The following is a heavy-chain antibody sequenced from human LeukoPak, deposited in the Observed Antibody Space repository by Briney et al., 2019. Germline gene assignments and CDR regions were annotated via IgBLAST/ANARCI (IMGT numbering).Heavy chain of an antibody. J-gene: IGHJ6*03. CDR3: ARDASNIDFAPYFYYMDV. D-gene: IGHD3-3*01. CDR2: IGRSSQYI. V-gene: IGHV3-21*01. Sequence: GGSLRLSCTASGFTLSLYSMHWVRQAPGKGLEWVSSIGRSSQYIYYGDSVRGRFTISRDNAKNSLYLDMSSPRAEDTAVYYCARDASNIDFAPYFYYMDVWGKGTTVTVSS. CDR1: GFTLSLYS.